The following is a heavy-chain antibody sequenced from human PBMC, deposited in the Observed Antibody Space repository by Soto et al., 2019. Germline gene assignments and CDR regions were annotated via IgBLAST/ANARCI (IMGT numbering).Heavy chain of an antibody. Sequence: EVQLVESGGGLVQPGGSLRLSCAASGFTFSTYWMNWVRQAPGKGLEWVANIKQDGSEQYYVDSVKGRFTISRDNAKNSLYLQMNSLRAEDTAVYYCARDPSAVVTANHYYYYGMDVWGQGTTVTVSS. V-gene: IGHV3-7*04. J-gene: IGHJ6*02. CDR2: IKQDGSEQ. CDR3: ARDPSAVVTANHYYYYGMDV. D-gene: IGHD2-21*02. CDR1: GFTFSTYW.